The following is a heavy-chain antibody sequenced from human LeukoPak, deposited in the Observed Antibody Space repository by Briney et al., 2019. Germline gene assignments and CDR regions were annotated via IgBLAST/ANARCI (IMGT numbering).Heavy chain of an antibody. CDR2: IKRDGSEE. CDR1: GFTLNSYL. V-gene: IGHV3-7*01. D-gene: IGHD4-11*01. Sequence: GGSLRLSCAASGFTLNSYLMSWVRQAPGRGLEWVANIKRDGSEENYLDSVKGRFTVSRDNAKNSLYLQMNSLRGEDTAVYYCARSNPNRNALDLWGQGTMVTISS. J-gene: IGHJ3*01. CDR3: ARSNPNRNALDL.